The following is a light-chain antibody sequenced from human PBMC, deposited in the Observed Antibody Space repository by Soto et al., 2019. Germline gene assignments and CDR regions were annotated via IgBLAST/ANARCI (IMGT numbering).Light chain of an antibody. J-gene: IGLJ3*02. Sequence: QSVLTQPASVSGSPGQSITISCTGTSSDGGGDNYVSWYQQHPGKAPKLMIYDVSNRPSGVSNRFSGSKSGNTASLTISGLQAEDEADYYCSSYTSSSTPWVFGGGTKLTVL. CDR1: SSDGGGDNY. CDR3: SSYTSSSTPWV. V-gene: IGLV2-14*01. CDR2: DVS.